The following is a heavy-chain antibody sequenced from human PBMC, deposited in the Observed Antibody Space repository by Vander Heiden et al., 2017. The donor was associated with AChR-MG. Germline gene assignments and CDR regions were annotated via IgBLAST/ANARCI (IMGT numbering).Heavy chain of an antibody. J-gene: IGHJ3*01. CDR1: GFTFSSYA. V-gene: IGHV3-23*01. D-gene: IGHD3-16*01. CDR2: ISGTGDIT. CDR3: AKDSGDFRFGFDL. Sequence: EVLLLESGGGLVQRGGSLRLSCAASGFTFSSYAMNWGRQAPGKGLEWVAVISGTGDITYYADSVKGRFTVSRDNSQNTVYLQMSSLRAGDTALYYCAKDSGDFRFGFDLWGQGTMVTVSS.